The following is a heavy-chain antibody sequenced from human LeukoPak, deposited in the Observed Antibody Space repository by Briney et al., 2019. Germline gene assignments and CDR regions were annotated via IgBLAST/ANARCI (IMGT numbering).Heavy chain of an antibody. Sequence: GGSLRLSCAASGFXFSSYWIHWVRQAPGKGLVWVSRINSDGSSTSYADSVEGRFTISRDNSKNTLNLQMNSLRAEDTAVYYCVKDRTGTYTLDYWGQGTLVTVSS. J-gene: IGHJ4*02. V-gene: IGHV3-74*01. CDR1: GFXFSSYW. CDR2: INSDGSST. CDR3: VKDRTGTYTLDY. D-gene: IGHD3-10*01.